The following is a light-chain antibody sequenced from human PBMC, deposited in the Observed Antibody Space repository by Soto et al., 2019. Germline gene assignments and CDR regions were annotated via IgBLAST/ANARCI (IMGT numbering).Light chain of an antibody. V-gene: IGKV1-6*01. CDR1: QDIRNY. CDR3: LHDYNYPRT. J-gene: IGKJ1*01. Sequence: AIQMTQSPSSLSASVGDRVTITCRASQDIRNYLGWYQQKPGKAPKLLIYGASSLQSGVPSRFSGSGSGTDFTLTIDSLQAEDFATYYCLHDYNYPRTFGQGTKVEI. CDR2: GAS.